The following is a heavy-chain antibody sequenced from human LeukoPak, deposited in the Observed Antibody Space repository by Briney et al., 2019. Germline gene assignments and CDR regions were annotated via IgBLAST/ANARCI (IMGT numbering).Heavy chain of an antibody. Sequence: GSLRLSCAASGFTVSSNYMSWVRQAPGKGLEWVSVIYSGGSTYYADSVKGRFTISRDNSKNTLYLQMNSLRAEDTAVYYCARNLAVAHAFDIWGQGTMVTVSS. CDR1: GFTVSSNY. J-gene: IGHJ3*02. D-gene: IGHD6-19*01. CDR3: ARNLAVAHAFDI. CDR2: IYSGGST. V-gene: IGHV3-66*01.